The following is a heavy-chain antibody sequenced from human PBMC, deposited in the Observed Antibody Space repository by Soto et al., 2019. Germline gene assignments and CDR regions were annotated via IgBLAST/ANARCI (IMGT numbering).Heavy chain of an antibody. J-gene: IGHJ2*01. CDR3: ARETVEMATISSRYFDL. Sequence: ASVKVSCKASGYTFTGYYMHWVRQAPGQGLEWMGWINPNSGGTNYAQKFQGRVTMTRDTSISTAYMELSRLRSDDTAVYYCARETVEMATISSRYFDLWGRGTLVTVSS. V-gene: IGHV1-2*02. CDR2: INPNSGGT. CDR1: GYTFTGYY. D-gene: IGHD5-12*01.